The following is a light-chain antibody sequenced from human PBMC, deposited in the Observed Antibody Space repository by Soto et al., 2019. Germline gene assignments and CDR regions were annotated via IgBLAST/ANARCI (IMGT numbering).Light chain of an antibody. V-gene: IGLV2-14*01. J-gene: IGLJ2*01. CDR1: NSDVGGYNY. CDR3: ISYTTSRTK. CDR2: EVT. Sequence: QSALTQPASVSGSPGQSITISCTGTNSDVGGYNYVSWYQQHPGKAPKLIIYEVTNRPSGVSNRFSGSKSGNTASLTISGLQAEDEADYYCISYTTSRTKFGGGTKLTVL.